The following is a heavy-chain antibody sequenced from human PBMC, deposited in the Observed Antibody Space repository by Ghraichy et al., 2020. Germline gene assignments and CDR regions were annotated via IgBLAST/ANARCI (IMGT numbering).Heavy chain of an antibody. V-gene: IGHV3-48*02. CDR1: GFTFTSYS. D-gene: IGHD1-26*01. Sequence: GESLNISCAASGFTFTSYSMNWVRQAPGKGLEWVSFITGSSATIYYADSVKGRFTISRDNAKNSLYLQMHSLRDEDTAVYFCARDNEVGFSGSYYYYYMDVWGKGTTVTVSS. J-gene: IGHJ6*03. CDR3: ARDNEVGFSGSYYYYYMDV. CDR2: ITGSSATI.